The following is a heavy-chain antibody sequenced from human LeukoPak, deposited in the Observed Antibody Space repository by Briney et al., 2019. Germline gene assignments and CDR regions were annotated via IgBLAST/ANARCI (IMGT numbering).Heavy chain of an antibody. J-gene: IGHJ4*02. CDR2: IIPIFGTT. CDR1: GGTFSSYA. Sequence: ASVKVSCKASGGTFSSYAISWVRQAPGQGLEWMGGIIPIFGTTNYAQKFQGRVTITADESTSTAYMELSSLRSEDTAVYYCAREAAAGTYRYWGQGTLVTVSS. D-gene: IGHD6-13*01. V-gene: IGHV1-69*13. CDR3: AREAAAGTYRY.